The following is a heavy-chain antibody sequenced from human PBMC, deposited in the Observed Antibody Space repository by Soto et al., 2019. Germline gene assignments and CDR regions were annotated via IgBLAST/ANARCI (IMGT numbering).Heavy chain of an antibody. D-gene: IGHD6-6*01. CDR3: ARDPSSSAQYYYYYGMDV. CDR1: GGTFSSYA. CDR2: IIPIFGTA. J-gene: IGHJ6*02. V-gene: IGHV1-69*06. Sequence: GASVKVSCKASGGTFSSYAISWVRQAPGQGLEWMGGIIPIFGTADYAQKFQGRVTITADKSTSTAYMELSSLRSEDTAVYYCARDPSSSAQYYYYYGMDVWGQGTTVTVSS.